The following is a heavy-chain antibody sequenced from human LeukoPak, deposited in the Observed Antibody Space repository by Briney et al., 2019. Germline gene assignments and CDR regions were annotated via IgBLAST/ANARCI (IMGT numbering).Heavy chain of an antibody. CDR1: GYTFTTYA. J-gene: IGHJ5*02. D-gene: IGHD3-9*01. V-gene: IGHV1-3*01. Sequence: ASVKVSCKASGYTFTTYAMHWVRQAPGQRLEWMGWINGDNGNTKYSQKFQGRVTITRDTSAYTAYMELRSLSSADAAVYFCARAPYDILTGYSLNWFDPWGQGTLVTVSS. CDR3: ARAPYDILTGYSLNWFDP. CDR2: INGDNGNT.